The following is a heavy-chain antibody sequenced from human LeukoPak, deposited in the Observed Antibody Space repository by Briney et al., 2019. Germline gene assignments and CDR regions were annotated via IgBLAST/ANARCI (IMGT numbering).Heavy chain of an antibody. J-gene: IGHJ4*02. CDR3: AKSPYIASHIDFDY. V-gene: IGHV3-23*01. Sequence: PGGSLRLSCAASGFTFSSYSMNWVRQAPGKGLEWVSTVSGSGDSTWYADSVKGRFTISRDNSMSTLYLQMNSLRAEDTAVYYCAKSPYIASHIDFDYWGQGTLVTVSS. CDR1: GFTFSSYS. CDR2: VSGSGDST. D-gene: IGHD3-16*01.